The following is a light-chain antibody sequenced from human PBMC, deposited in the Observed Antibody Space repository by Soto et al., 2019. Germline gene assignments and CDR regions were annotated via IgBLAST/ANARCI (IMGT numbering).Light chain of an antibody. Sequence: QCALTQPASVSGSPGQSITISCTGTSSDVGSYNLVSWYQQHPGKAPKLMIYEVSKRPSGVSNRFSGSKSGNTASLTISGLQAEDEADYYCCSYAGSSTWVFGGGTELTVL. J-gene: IGLJ3*02. CDR1: SSDVGSYNL. CDR2: EVS. V-gene: IGLV2-23*02. CDR3: CSYAGSSTWV.